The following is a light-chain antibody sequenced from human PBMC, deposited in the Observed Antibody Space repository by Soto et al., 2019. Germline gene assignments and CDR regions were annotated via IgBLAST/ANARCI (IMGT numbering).Light chain of an antibody. J-gene: IGLJ2*01. CDR2: RDN. Sequence: QAVVTQPPSASGTPGQRVTISCSGSSSNIGSHSVNWYQQVPGTAPKLLIFRDNQRPSGVPDRFSGSKSGTSASLAISGLQSEDEADYYCTAWDDSLSEVLFGGGTKVTVL. CDR1: SSNIGSHS. CDR3: TAWDDSLSEVL. V-gene: IGLV1-44*01.